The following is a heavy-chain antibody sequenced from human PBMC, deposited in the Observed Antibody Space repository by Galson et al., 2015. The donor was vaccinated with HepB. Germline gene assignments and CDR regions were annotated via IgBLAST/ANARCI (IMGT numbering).Heavy chain of an antibody. CDR3: ARDSLLPLRVGMDV. CDR2: ISYDGSNK. CDR1: GFTFSSYA. D-gene: IGHD2-15*01. J-gene: IGHJ6*02. V-gene: IGHV3-30*04. Sequence: SLRLSCAASGFTFSSYAMHWVRQAPGKGLEWVAVISYDGSNKYYADSVKGRFTISRDNSKNTLYLQMNSLRAEDTAVYYCARDSLLPLRVGMDVWGQGTTVTVSS.